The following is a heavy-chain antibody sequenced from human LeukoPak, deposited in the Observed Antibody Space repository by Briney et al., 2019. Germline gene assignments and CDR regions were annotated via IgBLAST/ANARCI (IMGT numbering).Heavy chain of an antibody. D-gene: IGHD3-22*01. CDR3: ARGGNYYDSSGYPDY. J-gene: IGHJ4*02. CDR2: IYYSGST. Sequence: PSQTLSLTCTVSGGSISSGGYYWSWIRQHPGKGLEWTGYIYYSGSTYYNPSLKSRVTISVDTSKNQFSLKLSSVTAADTAVYYCARGGNYYDSSGYPDYWGQGTLVTVSS. CDR1: GGSISSGGYY. V-gene: IGHV4-31*03.